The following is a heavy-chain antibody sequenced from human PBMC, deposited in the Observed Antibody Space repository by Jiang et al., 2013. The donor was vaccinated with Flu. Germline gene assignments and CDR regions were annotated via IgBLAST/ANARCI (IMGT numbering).Heavy chain of an antibody. CDR1: SFA. D-gene: IGHD3-16*01. V-gene: IGHV1-58*01. CDR2: IVVGSGNT. J-gene: IGHJ5*02. CDR3: AAAEGRFPLARFDP. Sequence: SFAVQWVRQARGQRLEWIGWIVVGSGNTNYAQKFQERVTITRDMSTSTAYMELSSLRSEDTAVYYCAAAEGRFPLARFDPWGQGTLVTVSS.